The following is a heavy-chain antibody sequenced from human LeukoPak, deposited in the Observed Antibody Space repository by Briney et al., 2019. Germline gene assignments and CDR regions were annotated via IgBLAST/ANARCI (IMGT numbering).Heavy chain of an antibody. J-gene: IGHJ4*02. D-gene: IGHD1-26*01. Sequence: SETLSLTCTVSGGSLNSYFWSWIRQPPGKGLEWIGFVYYSGTTYYNPSLKSRVTISVDTSKNQFYLKVSSVTAADTAVYYCARVGATTRSFDYWGQGALVTVSS. CDR3: ARVGATTRSFDY. CDR1: GGSLNSYF. CDR2: VYYSGTT. V-gene: IGHV4-59*01.